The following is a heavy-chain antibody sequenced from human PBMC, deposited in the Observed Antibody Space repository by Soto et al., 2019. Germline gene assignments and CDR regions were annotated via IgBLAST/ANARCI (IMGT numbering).Heavy chain of an antibody. J-gene: IGHJ4*02. CDR2: IDPSDSQT. Sequence: GESPKIPRKGSGYSFARYWITWGRQKPGKGLEWMVRIDPSDSQTYYSPSFRGHVTISVTKSITTVFLQWSSMRASDTAMYYCARQIYDSDTGPNFQYYFDPWGQGTPVTVSS. D-gene: IGHD3-22*01. CDR1: GYSFARYW. CDR3: ARQIYDSDTGPNFQYYFDP. V-gene: IGHV5-10-1*01.